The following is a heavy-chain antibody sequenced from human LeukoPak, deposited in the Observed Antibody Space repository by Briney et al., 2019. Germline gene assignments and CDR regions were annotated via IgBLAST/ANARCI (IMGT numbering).Heavy chain of an antibody. D-gene: IGHD4-11*01. CDR2: ISSSSSYI. V-gene: IGHV3-21*01. J-gene: IGHJ4*02. CDR3: ARDGSYSNKPFDY. Sequence: GGCLRLSCAASGFTFSSYSMNWVRQAPGKGLEWVSSISSSSSYIYYADSVKGRFTISRDNAKNSLYLQMNSLRAEDTAVYYCARDGSYSNKPFDYSEQGTLVTVSS. CDR1: GFTFSSYS.